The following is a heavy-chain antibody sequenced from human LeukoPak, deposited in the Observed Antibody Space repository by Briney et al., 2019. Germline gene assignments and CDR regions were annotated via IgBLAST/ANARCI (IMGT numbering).Heavy chain of an antibody. CDR1: GFTFSSYW. V-gene: IGHV3-74*01. CDR3: AKDPLGVVVPAAIPY. Sequence: GRSLRLSCAASGFTFSSYWMHWVRQAPGKGLLWVSRINSDGSSTSYADSVKGRFTISRDNSKNTLYLQMNSLRAEDTAVYYCAKDPLGVVVPAAIPYWGQGTLVTVSS. J-gene: IGHJ4*02. D-gene: IGHD2-2*01. CDR2: INSDGSST.